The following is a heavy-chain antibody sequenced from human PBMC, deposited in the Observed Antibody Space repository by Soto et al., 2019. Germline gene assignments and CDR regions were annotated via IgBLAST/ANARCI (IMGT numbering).Heavy chain of an antibody. D-gene: IGHD3-10*01. CDR3: ARGSSASGYDY. CDR1: GVTFSGYT. Sequence: PGGSLRLSCAASGVTFSGYTITWFLQVPGKGLDWVSSIRGGGDIIRYADSVKGRFTHSRDNAKNSLFLQMNSLRAEDTALYFCARGSSASGYDYWGQGTLVTVSS. CDR2: IRGGGDII. V-gene: IGHV3-48*01. J-gene: IGHJ4*02.